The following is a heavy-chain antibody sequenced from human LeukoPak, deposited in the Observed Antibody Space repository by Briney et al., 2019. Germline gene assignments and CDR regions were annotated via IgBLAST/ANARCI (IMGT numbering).Heavy chain of an antibody. CDR2: INPNSGGT. Sequence: ASVKVSCKASGYTFTGYYMHWVRQAPGQGLEWMGWINPNSGGTNYAQKFQGRVTMTRDTSISTAYMELSRLRSDDTAVYYCARGSSYGDYFDYWDQGTLVTVSS. J-gene: IGHJ4*02. CDR3: ARGSSYGDYFDY. CDR1: GYTFTGYY. V-gene: IGHV1-2*02. D-gene: IGHD4-17*01.